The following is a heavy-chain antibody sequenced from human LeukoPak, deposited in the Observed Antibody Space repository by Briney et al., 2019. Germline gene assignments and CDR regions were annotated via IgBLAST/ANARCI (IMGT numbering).Heavy chain of an antibody. CDR1: GGSSSSYY. Sequence: SETLSLTCTVSGGSSSSYYWSWIRQPPGKGLEWIGYIYYSGSTNYNPSLKSRVTISVDTSKNQFSLKLSSVTAADTAVYYCARVKTNHFDYWGQGTLVTVSS. D-gene: IGHD1-14*01. CDR2: IYYSGST. V-gene: IGHV4-59*12. J-gene: IGHJ4*02. CDR3: ARVKTNHFDY.